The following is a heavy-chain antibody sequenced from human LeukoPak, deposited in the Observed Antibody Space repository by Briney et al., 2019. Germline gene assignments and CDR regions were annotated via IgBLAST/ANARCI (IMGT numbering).Heavy chain of an antibody. V-gene: IGHV3-23*01. J-gene: IGHJ1*01. Sequence: PGGSLRVSCAASGFTFSSYAVSWVRQAPGKGLEWVSAIGSGGTTFYADSVKGRLTISRDNSKNTLYLQMNSLRAEDTAVYYCAKDQYYYDNSGQPTEHWGQGTLVTVSS. D-gene: IGHD3-22*01. CDR1: GFTFSSYA. CDR3: AKDQYYYDNSGQPTEH. CDR2: IGSGGTT.